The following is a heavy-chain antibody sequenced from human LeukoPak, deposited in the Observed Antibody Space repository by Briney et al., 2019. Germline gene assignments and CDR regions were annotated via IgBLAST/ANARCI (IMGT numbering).Heavy chain of an antibody. J-gene: IGHJ5*02. CDR3: ARDQYSSSSDWFDP. CDR2: IYYSGST. V-gene: IGHV4-59*01. CDR1: GGPISSYY. D-gene: IGHD6-6*01. Sequence: PSETLSLTCTVSGGPISSYYWSWIRQPPGKGLEWIGYIYYSGSTNYNPSLKSRVTISVDTSKNQFSLKLSSVTAADTAVYYCARDQYSSSSDWFDPWGQGTLVTVSS.